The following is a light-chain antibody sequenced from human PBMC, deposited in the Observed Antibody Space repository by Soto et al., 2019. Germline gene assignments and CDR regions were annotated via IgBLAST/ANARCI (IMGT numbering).Light chain of an antibody. Sequence: QSALTQPASVSGSPGQSITISCTGTSSDVGSYNLVSWYQHRPGKAPKFIIYEDNKRPSGVSNRFSGSKSGNTASLTISGLQAEDEADYYCCAFVRSNALLFGGGTKLTVL. CDR1: SSDVGSYNL. V-gene: IGLV2-23*01. CDR3: CAFVRSNALL. J-gene: IGLJ2*01. CDR2: EDN.